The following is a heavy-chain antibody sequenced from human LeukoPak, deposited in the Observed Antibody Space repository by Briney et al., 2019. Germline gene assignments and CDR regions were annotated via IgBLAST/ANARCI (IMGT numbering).Heavy chain of an antibody. CDR3: ARVNIYSYGYLRKSAVDYYYMDV. D-gene: IGHD5-18*01. J-gene: IGHJ6*03. CDR1: GGSIRSYY. Sequence: SETLSLTCTVSGGSIRSYYWSWIRQPPGKGLEWIGYIYYSGSTNYNPSLKSRVTISVDTSKNQFSLKLSSVTAADTAVYYCARVNIYSYGYLRKSAVDYYYMDVWGKGTTVTISS. CDR2: IYYSGST. V-gene: IGHV4-59*01.